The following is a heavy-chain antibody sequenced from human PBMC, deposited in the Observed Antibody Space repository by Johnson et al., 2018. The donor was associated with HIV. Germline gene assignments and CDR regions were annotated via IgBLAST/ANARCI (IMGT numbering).Heavy chain of an antibody. CDR2: ISYDGSNK. Sequence: QVQVVESGGGVVQPGRSLRLSCAASGFTFSSYAMHWVRQAPGKGLEWVAVISYDGSNKYYADSVKGRFTISRDDSKNTLYLQMNSLRADDTAVYYCAKDGSEVPPDTVDIWGQGTMVTVSS. CDR3: AKDGSEVPPDTVDI. V-gene: IGHV3-30*04. D-gene: IGHD3-10*01. CDR1: GFTFSSYA. J-gene: IGHJ3*02.